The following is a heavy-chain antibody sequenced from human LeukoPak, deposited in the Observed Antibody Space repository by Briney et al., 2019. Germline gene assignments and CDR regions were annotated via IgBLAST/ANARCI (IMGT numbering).Heavy chain of an antibody. CDR3: AKAPSSSSWEIDFDY. D-gene: IGHD6-13*01. CDR2: IGGSGGST. Sequence: PGGSLRLSCAASGFTFSSYAMSWVRQAPGKGLELVSAIGGSGGSTYYADSVKGRFTISRDKSKNTLYLQMNSLRAEDTAVYYCAKAPSSSSWEIDFDYWGQGSLVTVSS. CDR1: GFTFSSYA. J-gene: IGHJ4*02. V-gene: IGHV3-23*01.